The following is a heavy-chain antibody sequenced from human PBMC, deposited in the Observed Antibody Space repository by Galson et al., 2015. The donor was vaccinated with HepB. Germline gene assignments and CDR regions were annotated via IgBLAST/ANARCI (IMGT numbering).Heavy chain of an antibody. CDR1: GFTFSSYS. Sequence: SLRLSCAASGFTFSSYSMNWVRQAPGKGLEWVSYISSSSSTIYYADSVKGRFTISRDNAKNSLYLQMNSLRAEDTAVYYCARALNSRRTTVTTVPLYYYYGMDVWGQGTTVTVSS. D-gene: IGHD4-17*01. V-gene: IGHV3-48*01. CDR2: ISSSSSTI. J-gene: IGHJ6*02. CDR3: ARALNSRRTTVTTVPLYYYYGMDV.